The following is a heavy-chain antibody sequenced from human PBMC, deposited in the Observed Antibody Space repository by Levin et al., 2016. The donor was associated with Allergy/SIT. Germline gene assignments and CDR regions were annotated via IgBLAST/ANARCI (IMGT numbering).Heavy chain of an antibody. CDR3: ARLHYYDSSGYYYNWFDP. J-gene: IGHJ5*02. CDR1: GGTFSSYA. D-gene: IGHD3-22*01. V-gene: IGHV1-69*13. Sequence: SVKVSCKASGGTFSSYAISWVRQAPGQGLEWMGGIIPIFGTANYAQKFQGRVTITADESTSTAYMELSSLRSEDTAVYYCARLHYYDSSGYYYNWFDPWGQGTLVTVSS. CDR2: IIPIFGTA.